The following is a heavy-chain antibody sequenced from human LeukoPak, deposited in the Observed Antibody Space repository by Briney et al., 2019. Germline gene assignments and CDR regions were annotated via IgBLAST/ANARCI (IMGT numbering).Heavy chain of an antibody. CDR1: GGPISSYY. Sequence: SETLSLTCSVSGGPISSYYWSWIRQPPGKGLEWIGYVYYSGSTSYNPSLKSRVTISVDTSKNQFSLKVSSVTAADTALYYCARGHLVFAYWGQGTLVTVSS. V-gene: IGHV4-59*01. CDR3: ARGHLVFAY. CDR2: VYYSGST. D-gene: IGHD6-6*01. J-gene: IGHJ4*02.